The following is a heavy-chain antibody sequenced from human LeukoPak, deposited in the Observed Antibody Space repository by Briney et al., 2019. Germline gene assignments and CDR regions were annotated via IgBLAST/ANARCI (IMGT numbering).Heavy chain of an antibody. J-gene: IGHJ6*02. CDR3: ARVRGSTQRLDV. Sequence: GGSLRLSCAASGFTFSSYWMNWVRQAPGKGLEWVSYISSSGSTIYYADSVKGRFTISRDNAKNSLYLQMNSLRAEDTAVYYWARVRGSTQRLDVWGQGTTVTVSS. V-gene: IGHV3-48*04. D-gene: IGHD6-13*01. CDR2: ISSSGSTI. CDR1: GFTFSSYW.